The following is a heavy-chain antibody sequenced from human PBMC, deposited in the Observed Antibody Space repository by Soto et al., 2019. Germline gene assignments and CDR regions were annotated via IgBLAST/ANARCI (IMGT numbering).Heavy chain of an antibody. V-gene: IGHV4-59*01. CDR2: IYYSGST. CDR1: GGSISSYY. J-gene: IGHJ4*02. Sequence: SETLSLTCTVSGGSISSYYWSWIRQPPGKGLEWIGYIYYSGSTNYNPSLKSRVTISVDTSKNQFSLKLSSVTAADTAVYYCARYTIYYYDSSGFDYWRQGTLVTVSS. D-gene: IGHD3-22*01. CDR3: ARYTIYYYDSSGFDY.